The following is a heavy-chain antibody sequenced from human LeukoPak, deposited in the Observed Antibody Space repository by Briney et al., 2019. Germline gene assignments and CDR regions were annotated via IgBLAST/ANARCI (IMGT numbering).Heavy chain of an antibody. CDR3: ARDQGLTAPPPYGLDV. CDR2: IIPALNIT. Sequence: ASVKVSCKTSGGTFSSSAITWVRQAPGQGLEWMGRIIPALNITSYAQKFQGRVTITADTSTSTAYMELSSLRSEETSVYYCARDQGLTAPPPYGLDVWGQGTTVTVSS. V-gene: IGHV1-69*04. J-gene: IGHJ6*02. CDR1: GGTFSSSA. D-gene: IGHD5-18*01.